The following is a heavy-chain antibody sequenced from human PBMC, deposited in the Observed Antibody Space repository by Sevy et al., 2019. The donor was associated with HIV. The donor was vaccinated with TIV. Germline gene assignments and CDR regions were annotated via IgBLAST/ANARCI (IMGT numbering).Heavy chain of an antibody. CDR2: IYDGGST. V-gene: IGHV4-38-2*02. D-gene: IGHD3-10*01. CDR1: GFSISSDYY. CDR3: ARDYYGWGSYYEFVY. Sequence: SETLSLTCTVSGFSISSDYYWGWIRQPPGKGLEWIGSIYDGGSTYYNPSLKSRVTISIDTSKNQFSLKLSSVTAADTAVYYCARDYYGWGSYYEFVYWGQGTLVTVSS. J-gene: IGHJ4*02.